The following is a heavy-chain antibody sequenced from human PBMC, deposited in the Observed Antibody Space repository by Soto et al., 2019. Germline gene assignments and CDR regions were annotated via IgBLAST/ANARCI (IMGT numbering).Heavy chain of an antibody. CDR1: GLTFSTYS. J-gene: IGHJ4*02. D-gene: IGHD2-15*01. Sequence: EVQLVESGGGLVKPGGSLRLSCAASGLTFSTYSMYWVRQHPGKGLEWVSSISTRSNYLYYAESVKGRFTISRDNAKHTLYLTMNSRRAEHTAVYYCASQGGGDGASHRGTPWYGGQGTLLTVSS. CDR2: ISTRSNYL. CDR3: ASQGGGDGASHRGTPWY. V-gene: IGHV3-21*06.